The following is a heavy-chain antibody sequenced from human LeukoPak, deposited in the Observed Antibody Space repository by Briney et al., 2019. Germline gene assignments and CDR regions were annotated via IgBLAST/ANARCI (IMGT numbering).Heavy chain of an antibody. CDR1: GYTFTSYW. CDR2: VYPGDSDA. D-gene: IGHD1-26*01. J-gene: IGHJ3*02. V-gene: IGHV5-51*01. Sequence: GESLKISCKGSGYTFTSYWIAWVRQMPGKGLEWMGIVYPGDSDATSSTSFQGQVTISADKSIRTAYLQWSSLKASDTAMYYCARRLVGATRWAFDIWGQGTMVTVSS. CDR3: ARRLVGATRWAFDI.